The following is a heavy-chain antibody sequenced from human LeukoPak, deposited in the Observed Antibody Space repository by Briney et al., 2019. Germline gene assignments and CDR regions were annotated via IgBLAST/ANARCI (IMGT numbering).Heavy chain of an antibody. Sequence: ASVTVSCTASGYTFTSYGISWVRQAPGQGLEWMGWISAYNGNTNYAQKLQGRVTMTTDTSTSTAYMELRGLRSDDTAVYYCARDRGYGDYFDYWGQGTLVTVSS. V-gene: IGHV1-18*01. D-gene: IGHD4-17*01. J-gene: IGHJ4*02. CDR1: GYTFTSYG. CDR2: ISAYNGNT. CDR3: ARDRGYGDYFDY.